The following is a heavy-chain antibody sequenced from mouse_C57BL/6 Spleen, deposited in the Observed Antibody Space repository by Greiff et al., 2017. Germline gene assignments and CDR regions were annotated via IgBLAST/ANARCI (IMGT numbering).Heavy chain of an antibody. V-gene: IGHV1-22*01. D-gene: IGHD1-1*01. CDR3: AREGSSYVYFDG. CDR2: INPNNGGT. J-gene: IGHJ1*01. CDR1: GYTFTDHH. Sequence: VQLQQSGPELVKPVSSVMMSCKASGYTFTDHHTHWVKPSHGKSREWIGYINPNNGGTSENQKFKGKATLTVNKYSSTAYMELRSLTSEDSAVYYCAREGSSYVYFDGWGAGTTVTISS.